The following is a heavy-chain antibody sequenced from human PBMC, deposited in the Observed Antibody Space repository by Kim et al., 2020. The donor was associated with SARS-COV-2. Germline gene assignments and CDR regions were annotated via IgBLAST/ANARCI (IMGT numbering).Heavy chain of an antibody. J-gene: IGHJ4*02. V-gene: IGHV5-51*01. Sequence: YSPSFQGQVTSSADKSISTAYLQWSSLKASDTAMYYCARLYYASGSPFDYWGQGTLVTVSS. D-gene: IGHD3-10*01. CDR3: ARLYYASGSPFDY.